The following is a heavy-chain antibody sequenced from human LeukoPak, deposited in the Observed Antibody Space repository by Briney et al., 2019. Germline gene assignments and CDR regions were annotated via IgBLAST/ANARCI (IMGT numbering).Heavy chain of an antibody. Sequence: SVKVSCKASGGTFSSYAISWVRQAPGQGLEWMGGSIPIFGTANYAQKFQGRVTITTDESTSTAYMELRSLRSVDTAVYYCATLDDYYDNSGYGWFDPWGQETLVTLSS. CDR3: ATLDDYYDNSGYGWFDP. CDR2: SIPIFGTA. D-gene: IGHD3-22*01. V-gene: IGHV1-69*05. J-gene: IGHJ5*02. CDR1: GGTFSSYA.